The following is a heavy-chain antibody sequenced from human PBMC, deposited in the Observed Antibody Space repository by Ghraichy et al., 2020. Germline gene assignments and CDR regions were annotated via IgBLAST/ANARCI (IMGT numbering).Heavy chain of an antibody. CDR3: ARDSVVVPAATLSDAFDI. Sequence: SETLSLTCTVSGGSISSGSYYWSWLRQPAGKGLEWIGRIYIRGSTNYNPSLKSRVTISLDTSNNQFSLKLNSVIVADTAVYYCARDSVVVPAATLSDAFDIWGQGTMVTVSS. CDR2: IYIRGST. D-gene: IGHD2-2*01. V-gene: IGHV4-61*02. CDR1: GGSISSGSYY. J-gene: IGHJ3*02.